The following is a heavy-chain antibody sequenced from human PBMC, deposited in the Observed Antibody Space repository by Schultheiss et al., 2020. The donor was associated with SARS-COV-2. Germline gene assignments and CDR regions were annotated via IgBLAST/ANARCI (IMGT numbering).Heavy chain of an antibody. CDR2: IYYSGST. D-gene: IGHD2-2*01. Sequence: SETLSLTCTVSGGSISSGDYYWSWIRQHPGKGLEWIGYIYYSGSTYYNPSLKSRVTISVDTSKNQFSLKLSSVTAADTAVYYCTTDTHQLPLGPYYYYYGMDVWGQGTTVTGSS. J-gene: IGHJ6*02. CDR3: TTDTHQLPLGPYYYYYGMDV. V-gene: IGHV4-30-4*02. CDR1: GGSISSGDYY.